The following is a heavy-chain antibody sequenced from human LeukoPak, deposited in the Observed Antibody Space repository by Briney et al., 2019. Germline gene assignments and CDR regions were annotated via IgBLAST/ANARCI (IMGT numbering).Heavy chain of an antibody. J-gene: IGHJ4*02. CDR2: IIPIFGTA. D-gene: IGHD6-6*01. Sequence: ASVKVSCKASGGIFSSYAISWVRQAPGQGLEWMGGIIPIFGTANYAQKFQGRVTITADESTTTAYMELSSLRSEDTAVYYCARERRQLPGFDYWGQGTLVTVSS. CDR1: GGIFSSYA. V-gene: IGHV1-69*13. CDR3: ARERRQLPGFDY.